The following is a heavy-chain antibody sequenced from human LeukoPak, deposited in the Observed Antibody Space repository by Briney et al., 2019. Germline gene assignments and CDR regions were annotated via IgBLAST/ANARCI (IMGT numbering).Heavy chain of an antibody. CDR2: FHHSGDA. J-gene: IGHJ4*02. D-gene: IGHD3-16*01. V-gene: IGHV4-59*01. Sequence: PSETPSLTCTVPFGSITSYHWNWIRQTPEKGLEWIGYFHHSGDAYYNPSLRRRITMSVDTSKRQFSLRLTSVTAADTAVYYCARWGGSVLWSFDIWGQGTLVTVSS. CDR1: FGSITSYH. CDR3: ARWGGSVLWSFDI.